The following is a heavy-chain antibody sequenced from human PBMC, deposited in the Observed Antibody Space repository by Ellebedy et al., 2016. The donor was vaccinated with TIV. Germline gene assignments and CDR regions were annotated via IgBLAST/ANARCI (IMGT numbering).Heavy chain of an antibody. CDR3: ARSGEHDT. CDR1: GFTFSIYW. V-gene: IGHV3-7*01. J-gene: IGHJ5*02. CDR2: IKLDGSEK. Sequence: GESLKISSTTSGFTFSIYWMSWVRQAPGKGLEWVANIKLDGSEKYYVDSVEGRFTISRDNSKDTVYLQMNSLRAEDTAVYYCARSGEHDTWGQGTLVTVSS. D-gene: IGHD1-26*01.